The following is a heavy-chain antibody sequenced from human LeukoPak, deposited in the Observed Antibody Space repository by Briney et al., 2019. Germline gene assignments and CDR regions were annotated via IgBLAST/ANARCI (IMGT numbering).Heavy chain of an antibody. CDR3: AKGRGQIDY. CDR1: GFTISNAW. J-gene: IGHJ4*02. CDR2: IKKDGGEK. D-gene: IGHD3-10*01. V-gene: IGHV3-7*03. Sequence: AGSLSRSSAAYGFTISNAWLSWLRHAPGNGLEWVDNIKKDGGEKYYVESVKGRYTISRDNDKNSMFLQMNSLRAEYTAVYYCAKGRGQIDYWGQGTLVTVSS.